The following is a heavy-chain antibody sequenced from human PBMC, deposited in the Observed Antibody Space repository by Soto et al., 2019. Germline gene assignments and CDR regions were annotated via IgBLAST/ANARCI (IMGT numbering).Heavy chain of an antibody. J-gene: IGHJ1*01. D-gene: IGHD3-16*01. Sequence: QLQLVESGGGVVQPGTSLRLSCVGSGFTFRSYVIHWVRQAPGKGLEWVALTSYDGSGKYYGDSVRGRFTISRDNSRNTVDLQMDSLRLVDTALYYCARWGTTGGLDVWGQGTLVSVSS. V-gene: IGHV3-30*19. CDR3: ARWGTTGGLDV. CDR1: GFTFRSYV. CDR2: TSYDGSGK.